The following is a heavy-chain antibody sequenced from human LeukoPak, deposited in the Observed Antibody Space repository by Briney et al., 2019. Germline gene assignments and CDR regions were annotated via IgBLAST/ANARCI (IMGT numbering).Heavy chain of an antibody. CDR3: ARSSYDFWSGYYLDY. J-gene: IGHJ4*02. Sequence: PGASLRLSCAASGFTFSSYSMNWVRQAPGKGLEWVSSISSSSSYIYYADSVKGRFTISRDNAKNSLYLQMNSLRAEDTAVYYCARSSYDFWSGYYLDYWGQGTLVTVSS. CDR1: GFTFSSYS. CDR2: ISSSSSYI. V-gene: IGHV3-21*01. D-gene: IGHD3-3*01.